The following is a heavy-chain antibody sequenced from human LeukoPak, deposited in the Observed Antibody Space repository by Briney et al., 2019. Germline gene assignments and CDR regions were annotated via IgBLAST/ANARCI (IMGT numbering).Heavy chain of an antibody. Sequence: PGGSLRLSCAASGFTFSSYAMSWVRQAPGKGLKWVSAISGSGGSTYYADSVKGRFTISRDNSKNTLYLQMNSLRAEDTAVYYCAKDVPHRLMVYAQFDYWGQGTLVTVSS. J-gene: IGHJ4*02. CDR1: GFTFSSYA. CDR3: AKDVPHRLMVYAQFDY. CDR2: ISGSGGST. V-gene: IGHV3-23*01. D-gene: IGHD2-8*01.